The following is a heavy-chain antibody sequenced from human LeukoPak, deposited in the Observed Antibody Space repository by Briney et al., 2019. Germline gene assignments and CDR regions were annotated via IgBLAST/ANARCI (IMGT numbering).Heavy chain of an antibody. CDR1: GGTFSSYA. CDR3: AREPDTAMAYGMHV. J-gene: IGHJ6*02. D-gene: IGHD5-18*01. CDR2: IIPIFGIA. Sequence: GASVKVSCTASGGTFSSYAISWVRQAPGQGLEWMGRIIPIFGIANYAQKFQGRVTITADKSTSTAYMELSSLRSEDTAVYYCAREPDTAMAYGMHVWGQGTTVTVSS. V-gene: IGHV1-69*04.